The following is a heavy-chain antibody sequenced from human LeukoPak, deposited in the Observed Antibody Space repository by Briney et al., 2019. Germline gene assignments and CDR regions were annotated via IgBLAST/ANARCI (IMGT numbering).Heavy chain of an antibody. J-gene: IGHJ6*03. V-gene: IGHV1-2*02. CDR3: ARGVKDLYYYYYYMDV. CDR2: INPNSGGT. CDR1: GYTFTGYY. Sequence: GASVKVSCKASGYTFTGYYMHWVRQPPGQGLEWMGWINPNSGGTNYAQKFQGRVTMTRDTSISTAYMELSRLRSDDTAVYYCARGVKDLYYYYYYMDVWGKGTTVTVSS.